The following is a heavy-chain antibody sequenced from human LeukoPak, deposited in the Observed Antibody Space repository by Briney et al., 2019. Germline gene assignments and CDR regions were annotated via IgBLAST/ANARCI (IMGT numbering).Heavy chain of an antibody. J-gene: IGHJ6*03. Sequence: SETLSLTCTVSGGSISSYYWSWIRQPPGKGLEWIGYIFYTGSTNYNPSLKSRVTISVDTSKNQFSLKLNSVSVADTAVYYCARDTAMVDYYYYYYMDVWGKGTTVTVSS. CDR2: IFYTGST. V-gene: IGHV4-59*01. D-gene: IGHD5-18*01. CDR3: ARDTAMVDYYYYYYMDV. CDR1: GGSISSYY.